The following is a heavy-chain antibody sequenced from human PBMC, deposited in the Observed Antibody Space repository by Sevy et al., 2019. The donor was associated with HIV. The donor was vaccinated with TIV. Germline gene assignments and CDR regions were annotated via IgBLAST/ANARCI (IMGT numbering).Heavy chain of an antibody. J-gene: IGHJ3*02. V-gene: IGHV4-4*07. CDR3: ARRHYGSEAFDI. CDR2: IYTSVSA. D-gene: IGHD1-26*01. Sequence: SETLSLTCTVSGGSISRYYWSWIRQPAGKGLEWIGRIYTSVSANYNPSLKSRVTMSVDTSKNQFSLRLTSVTAADTAVYYCARRHYGSEAFDIWGQRTMVTVSS. CDR1: GGSISRYY.